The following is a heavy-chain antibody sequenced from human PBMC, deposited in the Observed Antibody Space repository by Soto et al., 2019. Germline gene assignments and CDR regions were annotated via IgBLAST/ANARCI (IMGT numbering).Heavy chain of an antibody. V-gene: IGHV4-59*01. CDR1: GGSISSYY. Sequence: VQLQESGPGLVKPSETLSLTCTVSGGSISSYYWSWIRQPPGKGLEWIGYIYYSGSTNYNPSLKSRVTISVDTSKNQFSLKLSSVTAADTAVYYCASTGANDYGDYGGIDAFDIWGQGTMVTVSS. J-gene: IGHJ3*02. D-gene: IGHD4-17*01. CDR2: IYYSGST. CDR3: ASTGANDYGDYGGIDAFDI.